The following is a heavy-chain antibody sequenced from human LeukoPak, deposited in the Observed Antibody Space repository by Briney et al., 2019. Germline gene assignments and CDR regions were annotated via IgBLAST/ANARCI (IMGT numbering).Heavy chain of an antibody. Sequence: GASVKLSCKASGYTFTAYFMHWVRQAPGQGLEWMGWINPNSGGRHYAQEFQGRVTMTRYTSISTAYMVLSRLRYDDRAVYYCARVPIDFKAVAATFDYWGEGTLVTVSS. J-gene: IGHJ4*02. CDR2: INPNSGGR. D-gene: IGHD6-19*01. V-gene: IGHV1-2*02. CDR1: GYTFTAYF. CDR3: ARVPIDFKAVAATFDY.